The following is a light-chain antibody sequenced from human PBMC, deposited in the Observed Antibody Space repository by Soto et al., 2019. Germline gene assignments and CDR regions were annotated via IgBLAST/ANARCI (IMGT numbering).Light chain of an antibody. Sequence: QSALIQPRSVSGSPGQSVTISCTGTSSDVGVYKYVSWYRQHPGKAPKLMIYDVITRPSGVPDSFSGSKSGNTASLTISGLQAEDEADYYCCSYAGDYTFVFGSGTKLTVL. CDR2: DVI. J-gene: IGLJ1*01. CDR3: CSYAGDYTFV. CDR1: SSDVGVYKY. V-gene: IGLV2-11*01.